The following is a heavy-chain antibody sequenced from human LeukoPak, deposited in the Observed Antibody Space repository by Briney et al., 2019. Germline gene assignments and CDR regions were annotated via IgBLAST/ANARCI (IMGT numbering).Heavy chain of an antibody. V-gene: IGHV4-30-4*08. CDR2: IYYSGST. D-gene: IGHD3-10*01. Sequence: SETLSLTFTVSGGSISSGDYYWSWIRQPPGKGLEWIGYIYYSGSTYYNPSLKSRITISVDTSKNQFSLKLSSVTAADTAVYYCASWYYYGSGQRGLDYWGQGTLVTVSS. J-gene: IGHJ4*02. CDR1: GGSISSGDYY. CDR3: ASWYYYGSGQRGLDY.